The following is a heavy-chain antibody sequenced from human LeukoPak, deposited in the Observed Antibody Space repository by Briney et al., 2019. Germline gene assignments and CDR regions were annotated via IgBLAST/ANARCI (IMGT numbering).Heavy chain of an antibody. D-gene: IGHD3-22*01. V-gene: IGHV3-30*18. J-gene: IGHJ4*02. CDR1: GFTFSSYG. Sequence: PGGSLRLSCAASGFTFSSYGMHWVRQAPGKGLEWVAVISYDGSNEYYADSVKGRFTISRDNSKNTLYLQMNSLRAEDTAVYYCAKGGYYYDSSGFDYWGQGTLVTVSS. CDR3: AKGGYYYDSSGFDY. CDR2: ISYDGSNE.